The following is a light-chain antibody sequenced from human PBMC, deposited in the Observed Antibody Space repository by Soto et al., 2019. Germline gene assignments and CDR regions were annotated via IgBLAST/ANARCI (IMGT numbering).Light chain of an antibody. CDR1: QSVSSY. CDR2: DAS. CDR3: QQRSNWPPTWT. V-gene: IGKV3-11*01. Sequence: EIVLTQSPATLSLSPGERATLSCRARQSVSSYLAWYQQKPGQAPRLLIYDASNRATGIPARFSGSGSGTDFTLTISSLEPEDFAVYYCQQRSNWPPTWTFGQGTKVEIQ. J-gene: IGKJ1*01.